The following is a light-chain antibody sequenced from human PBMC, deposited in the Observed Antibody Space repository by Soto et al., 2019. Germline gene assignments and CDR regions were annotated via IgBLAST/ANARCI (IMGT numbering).Light chain of an antibody. CDR1: SSDVGGYNY. V-gene: IGLV2-11*01. CDR2: DVS. Sequence: QSALTQPRSVSVSPGQSVTISCTGTSSDVGGYNYVSWYQQHPGKAPKLMIYDVSKRPSGVPDRFSGSKSGNTASLTISGLQAEDEADYYCCSYAGSYTLYVFGTGTRSPS. CDR3: CSYAGSYTLYV. J-gene: IGLJ1*01.